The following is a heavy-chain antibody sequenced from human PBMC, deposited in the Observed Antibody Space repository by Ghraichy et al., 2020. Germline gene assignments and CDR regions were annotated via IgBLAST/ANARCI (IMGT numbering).Heavy chain of an antibody. CDR2: IYYSGST. CDR1: GGSISSYY. D-gene: IGHD3-10*01. CDR3: ARHHYYGSGSYYQSPYDAFDI. Sequence: SETLSLTCTVSGGSISSYYWSWIRQPPGKGLEWIGYIYYSGSTNYNPSLKSRVTISVDTSKNQFSLKLSSMTAADTAVYYCARHHYYGSGSYYQSPYDAFDIWGQGTMVTVSS. V-gene: IGHV4-59*08. J-gene: IGHJ3*02.